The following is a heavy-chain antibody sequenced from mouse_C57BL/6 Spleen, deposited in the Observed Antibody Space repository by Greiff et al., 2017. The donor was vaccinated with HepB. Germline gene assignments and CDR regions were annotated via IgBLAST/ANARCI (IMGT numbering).Heavy chain of an antibody. V-gene: IGHV1-15*01. J-gene: IGHJ3*01. CDR1: GYTFTDYE. CDR2: IDPETGGT. D-gene: IGHD1-1*01. Sequence: VQLQQSGAELVRPGASVTLSCKASGYTFTDYEMHWVKQTPVHGLEWIGAIDPETGGTAYNQKFKGKAILTADKSSSTAYMELRSLTSEDSAVYYCTRGCYYGFAYWGQGTLVTVSA. CDR3: TRGCYYGFAY.